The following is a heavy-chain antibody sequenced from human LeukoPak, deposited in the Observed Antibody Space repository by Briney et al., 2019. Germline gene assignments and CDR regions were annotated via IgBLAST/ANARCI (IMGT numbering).Heavy chain of an antibody. CDR3: ASRYDYSNYIDY. CDR2: IYYSGST. J-gene: IGHJ4*02. CDR1: GGSVSSGSYY. V-gene: IGHV4-61*01. Sequence: ETLSLTCTVSGGSVSSGSYYWSWIRQPPGKGLEWIGYIYYSGSTNYNPSLKSRVTISVDTSKNQFSLKLSSVTAADTAVYYCASRYDYSNYIDYWGQGTLVTVSS. D-gene: IGHD4-11*01.